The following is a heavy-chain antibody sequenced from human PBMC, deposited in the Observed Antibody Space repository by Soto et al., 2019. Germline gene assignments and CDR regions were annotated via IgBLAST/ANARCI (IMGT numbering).Heavy chain of an antibody. CDR2: INHSGST. J-gene: IGHJ4*02. CDR3: ARGQPPRRGYRAFISFDY. CDR1: GGSFSGYY. V-gene: IGHV4-34*01. Sequence: QVQLQQWGAGLLKPSETLSLTCAVYGGSFSGYYWSWIRQPPGKGLEWIGEINHSGSTNYNPSLKSRVTISVATSTIQFSLKLSSVTAADTAVYYCARGQPPRRGYRAFISFDYWGQGTLVTVSS. D-gene: IGHD5-12*01.